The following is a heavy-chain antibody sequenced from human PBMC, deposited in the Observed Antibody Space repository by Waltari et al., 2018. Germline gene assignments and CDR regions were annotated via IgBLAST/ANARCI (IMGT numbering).Heavy chain of an antibody. D-gene: IGHD3-9*01. J-gene: IGHJ4*02. Sequence: QVQLVQSGAEVKKPGASVKVSCKASGYTFTSYDINWVRQATGQGLAWMGWMNPNSGTTGYAQKFQGRVTMTRNTSISTAYMELSSLRSEDTAVYYCARGRGYDILTGYYISYFDYWGQGTLVTVSS. CDR1: GYTFTSYD. CDR3: ARGRGYDILTGYYISYFDY. CDR2: MNPNSGTT. V-gene: IGHV1-8*01.